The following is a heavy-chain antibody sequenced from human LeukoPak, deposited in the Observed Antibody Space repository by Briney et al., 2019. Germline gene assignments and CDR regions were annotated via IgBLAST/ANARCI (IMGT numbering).Heavy chain of an antibody. V-gene: IGHV3-48*03. J-gene: IGHJ4*02. D-gene: IGHD5-18*01. CDR1: GISFSSYE. CDR2: ISSSGTTM. Sequence: GGSLRLSCAASGISFSSYEMTGVRQAPGKGLKWISCISSSGTTMYYADSVKGRFTISRDNAKNSLYLQMNSLRAEDTAVYYCARGFRDTAMFLDYWGQGTLVTVSS. CDR3: ARGFRDTAMFLDY.